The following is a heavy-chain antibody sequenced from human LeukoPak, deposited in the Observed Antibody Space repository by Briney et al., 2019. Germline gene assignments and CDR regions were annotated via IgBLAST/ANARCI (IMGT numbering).Heavy chain of an antibody. CDR3: AKYNSLGY. Sequence: GGSLRLSCAASGFTFSSYEMNWVRQAPGKGLEWVSYISSSGSTIYYADSVKGRFTIYRDNAKNSLYLQMNSLRAEDTAVYYCAKYNSLGYWCRGTLATVSS. CDR2: ISSSGSTI. D-gene: IGHD6-19*01. V-gene: IGHV3-48*03. J-gene: IGHJ4*02. CDR1: GFTFSSYE.